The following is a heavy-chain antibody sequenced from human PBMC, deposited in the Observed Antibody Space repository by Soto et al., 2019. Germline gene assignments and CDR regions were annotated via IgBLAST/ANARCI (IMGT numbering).Heavy chain of an antibody. CDR2: ISDDGSTK. V-gene: IGHV3-30-3*01. CDR3: ARHLSHLKFGWFDP. J-gene: IGHJ5*02. CDR1: GVTFSSYA. D-gene: IGHD3-16*01. Sequence: GGSLRLSCAASGVTFSSYAMHWVRQAPGKGLEWVALISDDGSTKDIADSVKGRFTISRDNSRSTLYLQMNSLRPEDTAVYNCARHLSHLKFGWFDPWGQGTLVTV.